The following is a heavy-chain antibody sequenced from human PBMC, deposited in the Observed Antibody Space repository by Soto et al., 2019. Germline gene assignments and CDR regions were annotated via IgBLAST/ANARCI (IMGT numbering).Heavy chain of an antibody. D-gene: IGHD1-26*01. J-gene: IGHJ6*03. CDR1: GVSFSDYY. Sequence: PGGSLRLSCAASGVSFSDYYMSWIRQAPGKGLEWVSLISTSGSSTDYADSVKGRFTISRDNAKNSLSLQMNSLRAEDTAVYYCANLAKNYYHYMDVWGKGTTVTVSS. CDR2: ISTSGSST. V-gene: IGHV3-11*01. CDR3: ANLAKNYYHYMDV.